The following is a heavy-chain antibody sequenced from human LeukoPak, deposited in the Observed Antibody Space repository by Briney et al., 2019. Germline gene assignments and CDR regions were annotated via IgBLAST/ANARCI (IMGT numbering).Heavy chain of an antibody. D-gene: IGHD3-10*01. CDR2: ISGSGCSI. CDR1: GFTFSSYA. J-gene: IGHJ4*02. V-gene: IGHV3-23*01. CDR3: AKPYYGSGSYYGFNYYAFDY. Sequence: PGGSLRLSCAASGFTFSSYAMSWVRQAPGKGLEWVSIISGSGCSITYADCVKGRFTIYRDNSKNTPYLQMNSLRAEDTVVYYCAKPYYGSGSYYGFNYYAFDYWGQGTLVTVSS.